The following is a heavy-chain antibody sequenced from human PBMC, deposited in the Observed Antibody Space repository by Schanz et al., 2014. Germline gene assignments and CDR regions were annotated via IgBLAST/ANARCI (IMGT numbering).Heavy chain of an antibody. CDR2: MNPNSGNT. CDR1: GYNITSND. Sequence: QVQLVQSGAAAKKPGASVKVSCKASGYNITSNDVTWVRQATGQGLEWMGWMNPNSGNTGYAQKLQGRVTMTTDTSANTAYMELRSLRSDDTAHYYCVRVPSRDVSCDLWGRGTLVTVSS. CDR3: VRVPSRDVSCDL. J-gene: IGHJ2*01. D-gene: IGHD3-16*01. V-gene: IGHV1-8*01.